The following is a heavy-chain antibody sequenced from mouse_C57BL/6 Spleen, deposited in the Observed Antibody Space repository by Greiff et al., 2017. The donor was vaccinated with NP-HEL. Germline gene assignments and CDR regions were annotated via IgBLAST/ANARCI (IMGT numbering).Heavy chain of an antibody. CDR1: GYTFTSYW. CDR2: IDPSDSYT. J-gene: IGHJ2*01. V-gene: IGHV1-50*01. Sequence: QVHVKQPGAELVKPGASVKLSCKASGYTFTSYWMQWVKQRPGQGLEWIGEIDPSDSYTNYNQKFKGKATLTVDTSSSTAYMQLSSLTSEDSAVYYCARYSNYVRYFDYWGQGTTLTVSS. D-gene: IGHD2-5*01. CDR3: ARYSNYVRYFDY.